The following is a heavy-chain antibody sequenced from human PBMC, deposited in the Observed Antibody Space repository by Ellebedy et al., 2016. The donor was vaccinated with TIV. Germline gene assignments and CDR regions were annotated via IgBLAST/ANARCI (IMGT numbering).Heavy chain of an antibody. V-gene: IGHV3-21*01. CDR2: TIASGSYA. J-gene: IGHJ5*02. D-gene: IGHD2-8*01. CDR1: GFIFSNYR. Sequence: GGSLRLXCAASGFIFSNYRMNWVRQPPGKGLEWVSSTIASGSYASYTDSVKGRFTISRDNARNALYLQINSLRVEDAGTYYGVKNNGGSGPNWFAPWGQGTLVTVSS. CDR3: VKNNGGSGPNWFAP.